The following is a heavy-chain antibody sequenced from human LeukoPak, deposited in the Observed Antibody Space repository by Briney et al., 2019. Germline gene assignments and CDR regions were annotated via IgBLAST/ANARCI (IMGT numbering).Heavy chain of an antibody. V-gene: IGHV4-31*03. CDR1: GGSISSGGYY. J-gene: IGHJ3*02. CDR2: IYYSGST. CDR3: ARAPQKDYGSGPRAFDI. Sequence: SETLSLTCTVSGGSISSGGYYWSWIRQHPGKGLEWIGYIYYSGSTYYNPSLKSRVTISVDTSKNQFSLKLSSVTAADTAVCYCARAPQKDYGSGPRAFDIWGQGTMVTVSS. D-gene: IGHD3-10*01.